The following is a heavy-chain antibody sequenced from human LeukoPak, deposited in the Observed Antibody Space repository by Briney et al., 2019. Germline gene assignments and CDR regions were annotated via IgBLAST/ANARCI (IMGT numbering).Heavy chain of an antibody. CDR2: ISSSGSTI. CDR3: ARGTVATRASYYFQH. Sequence: GASLRLSCAASGFTFTDYYMSWTRQAPGKGLEWVPYISSSGSTIYYADSVKGRFTISRDNAKNSLYLQMNSLRAEDTAVYYCARGTVATRASYYFQHWGQGTLVTASS. D-gene: IGHD4-23*01. CDR1: GFTFTDYY. J-gene: IGHJ1*01. V-gene: IGHV3-11*01.